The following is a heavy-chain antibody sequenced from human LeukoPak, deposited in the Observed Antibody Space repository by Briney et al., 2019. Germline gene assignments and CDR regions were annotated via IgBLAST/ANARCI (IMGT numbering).Heavy chain of an antibody. CDR1: GFTFSSYW. CDR2: IKQDGSEE. V-gene: IGHV3-7*04. CDR3: ARDRTGSGWYKDY. Sequence: GGSLRLSCAASGFTFSSYWMSWVGQAPGKGLEWVANIKQDGSEEYYVDSVKGRFTISSDNAKNSLYLQMNSLRSEDTAVYSCARDRTGSGWYKDYWGQGTLVTVSS. J-gene: IGHJ4*02. D-gene: IGHD6-19*01.